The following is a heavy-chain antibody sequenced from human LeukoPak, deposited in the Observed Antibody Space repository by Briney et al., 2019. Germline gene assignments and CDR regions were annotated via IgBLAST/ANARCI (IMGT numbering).Heavy chain of an antibody. Sequence: GGSLRLSCAASGFTLSSYDMSWVRQAPGKGLEWVSAISGSGGSTYYADSVKGRFTISRDNSKNTLYLQMNSLRADDTAVYYCAKDSGSGSYYDFDYWGQGTLVTVSS. V-gene: IGHV3-23*01. CDR1: GFTLSSYD. CDR2: ISGSGGST. J-gene: IGHJ4*02. CDR3: AKDSGSGSYYDFDY. D-gene: IGHD1-26*01.